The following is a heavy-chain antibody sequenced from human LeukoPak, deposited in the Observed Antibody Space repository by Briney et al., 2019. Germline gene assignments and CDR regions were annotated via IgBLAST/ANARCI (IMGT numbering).Heavy chain of an antibody. CDR1: GFTFSSYG. CDR3: AKVAATLFGFFDY. CDR2: IWFDGSNK. Sequence: GRSLRLSCAASGFTFSSYGMHWVRQAPGKGLEWVAIIWFDGSNKYYADSVKGRFTISRDNSKNTLYLQMNSLRAEDAAVYYCAKVAATLFGFFDYWGQGTLVTVSS. V-gene: IGHV3-33*06. J-gene: IGHJ4*02. D-gene: IGHD3-10*02.